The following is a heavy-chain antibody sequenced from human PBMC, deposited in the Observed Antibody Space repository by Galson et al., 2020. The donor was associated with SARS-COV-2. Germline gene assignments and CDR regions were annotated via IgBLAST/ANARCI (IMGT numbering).Heavy chain of an antibody. J-gene: IGHJ4*02. V-gene: IGHV6-1*01. CDR3: AREFRTSYDILTGYLGCFDY. Sequence: SQTLSLTCAISGDSVSSNSAAWNWIRQSPSRGLEWLGRTYYRSKWYNDYAVSVKSRITINPDTSKNQFSLQLNSVTPEDTAVYYCAREFRTSYDILTGYLGCFDYWGQGTLVTVSS. CDR1: GDSVSSNSAA. CDR2: TYYRSKWYN. D-gene: IGHD3-9*01.